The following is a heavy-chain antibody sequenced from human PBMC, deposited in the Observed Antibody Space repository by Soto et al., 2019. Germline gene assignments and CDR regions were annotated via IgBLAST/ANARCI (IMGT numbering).Heavy chain of an antibody. CDR1: GFTFSDYY. J-gene: IGHJ6*01. CDR3: ARGGRGEFNDYGGMDV. D-gene: IGHD3-10*01. Sequence: QVQLVESGGGLVKPGGSLRLSCAASGFTFSDYYMSWIRQAPGKGLEWISYTSGSGSTTYYGDSMKGRFTISRDNCKDSLSVQMSSLRAEDTAVYYCARGGRGEFNDYGGMDVWGQGSTVTVSS. CDR2: TSGSGSTT. V-gene: IGHV3-11*01.